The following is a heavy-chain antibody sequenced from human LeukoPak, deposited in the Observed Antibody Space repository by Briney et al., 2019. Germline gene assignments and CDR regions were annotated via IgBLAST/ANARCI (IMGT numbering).Heavy chain of an antibody. V-gene: IGHV3-23*01. D-gene: IGHD5-12*01. CDR2: ISVTGGNT. J-gene: IGHJ3*02. Sequence: GGSLRLSCAASGFIFSKYVMSWVRPPPGKGREWVSGISVTGGNTYYADSVKGRVTISRDNSKNTVYLQMNSLRAEDTGVYYCAKGTEWIEFEFYIWGHGTMVTVSS. CDR1: GFIFSKYV. CDR3: AKGTEWIEFEFYI.